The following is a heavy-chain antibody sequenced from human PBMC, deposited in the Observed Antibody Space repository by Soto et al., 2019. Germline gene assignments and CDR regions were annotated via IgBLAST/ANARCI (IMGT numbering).Heavy chain of an antibody. CDR3: ARVRNYYDSSGYYYWAFDI. V-gene: IGHV4-59*12. CDR2: IYYSGST. Sequence: SETLSLTCTVSGGSISSYCWSWIRQPPGKGLEWIGYIYYSGSTYYNPSLKSRVTISVDTSKNQFSMKLSSVPAADTAVYYCARVRNYYDSSGYYYWAFDIWGQGTMVTVSS. D-gene: IGHD3-22*01. CDR1: GGSISSYC. J-gene: IGHJ3*02.